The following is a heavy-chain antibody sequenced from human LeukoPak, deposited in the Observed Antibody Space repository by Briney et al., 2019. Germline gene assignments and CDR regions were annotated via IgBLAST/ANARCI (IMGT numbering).Heavy chain of an antibody. J-gene: IGHJ4*02. CDR1: GYTFINYG. CDR3: ARANWGSVGSDY. V-gene: IGHV1-8*02. Sequence: ASVKVSCKASGYTFINYGISWVRQAPGQGLEWMGWMNPNSGNTGYAQKFQGRVTMTRNTSISTAYMELSSLRSEDTAVYYCARANWGSVGSDYWGQGTLVTVSS. D-gene: IGHD7-27*01. CDR2: MNPNSGNT.